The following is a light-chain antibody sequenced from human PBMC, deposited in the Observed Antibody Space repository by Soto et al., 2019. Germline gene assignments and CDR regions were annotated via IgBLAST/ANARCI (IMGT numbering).Light chain of an antibody. CDR2: DVS. CDR3: CSYAGSYTLGV. Sequence: QSVLTQPRSVSGSPGQSVTISCTGTSSDVGGYNYVSWYQQHPGKAPKFMIYDVSKRPSGVPDRFSGSRSGNTASLTISGLQAEDEADYYCCSYAGSYTLGVFGTGTKVTVL. J-gene: IGLJ1*01. CDR1: SSDVGGYNY. V-gene: IGLV2-11*01.